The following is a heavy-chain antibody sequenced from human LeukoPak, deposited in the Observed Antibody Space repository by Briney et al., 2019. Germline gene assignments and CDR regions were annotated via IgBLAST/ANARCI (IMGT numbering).Heavy chain of an antibody. J-gene: IGHJ6*02. CDR2: INYNSGDT. CDR3: ATDPGTYPGMDV. D-gene: IGHD1-1*01. Sequence: GASVKVSCKASRYTFSGQFIHWVRQAPGQGLEWMAWINYNSGDTLFAKKFQGRVAMTRDTSITTAYMELTGLGSDDTAIYYCATDPGTYPGMDVWGQGSPVTVS. V-gene: IGHV1-2*02. CDR1: RYTFSGQF.